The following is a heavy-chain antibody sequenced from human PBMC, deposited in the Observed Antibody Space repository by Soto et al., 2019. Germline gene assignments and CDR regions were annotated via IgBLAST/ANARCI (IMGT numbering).Heavy chain of an antibody. J-gene: IGHJ6*02. CDR1: GFTFDSYW. CDR2: IKQDGGQT. Sequence: PGGSLRLSCAASGFTFDSYWMTWVRQAPGKGLEWVAHIKQDGGQTYYVDSVKGRFTISRDNAKTSLYLQMNSLRAEDTAVYYCAKVYCGGDCPEDYYGMDVWGQGTTVTVSS. CDR3: AKVYCGGDCPEDYYGMDV. V-gene: IGHV3-7*01. D-gene: IGHD2-21*02.